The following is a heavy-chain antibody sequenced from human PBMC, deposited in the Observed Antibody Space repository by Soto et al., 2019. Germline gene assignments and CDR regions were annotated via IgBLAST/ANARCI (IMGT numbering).Heavy chain of an antibody. CDR2: IISNGGKT. V-gene: IGHV3-64D*06. CDR1: GFTFNTYT. CDR3: VKVRLRTYYYFDS. Sequence: GGSLRLSCSASGFTFNTYTMHWVRQAPGKGLEYVSSIISNGGKTYYADSVKGRFSISRDNSKNTVYLQMSSLRAEDTAVYYCVKVRLRTYYYFDSWGQGTLVTVSS. D-gene: IGHD1-26*01. J-gene: IGHJ4*02.